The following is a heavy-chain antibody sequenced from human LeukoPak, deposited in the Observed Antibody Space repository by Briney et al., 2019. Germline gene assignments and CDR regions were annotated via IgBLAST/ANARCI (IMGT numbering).Heavy chain of an antibody. V-gene: IGHV5-10-1*01. Sequence: GESLRISCKGSGYSFTSYWISWVRQMPGKGLEWMGRIDPSDSYTNYNPSFQGHVTISADKSISTAYLQWSSLKASDTAMYYCARHSPPMYSSGWYSYFDYWGQGTLVTVSS. CDR3: ARHSPPMYSSGWYSYFDY. CDR1: GYSFTSYW. D-gene: IGHD6-19*01. J-gene: IGHJ4*02. CDR2: IDPSDSYT.